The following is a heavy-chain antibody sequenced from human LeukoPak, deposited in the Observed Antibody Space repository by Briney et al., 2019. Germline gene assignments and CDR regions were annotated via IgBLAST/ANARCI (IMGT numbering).Heavy chain of an antibody. CDR2: INTNTGNP. V-gene: IGHV7-4-1*02. CDR3: ARAHRHPRGRQQLLGVPSYFDY. J-gene: IGHJ4*02. CDR1: GYTFTSYA. Sequence: ASVKVSCKASGYTFTSYAMNWVRQAPGQGLEWMGWINTNTGNPTYAQGFTGRFVFSLDTSVSTAYLQISSLKAEDTAVYYCARAHRHPRGRQQLLGVPSYFDYWGQGTLITVSS. D-gene: IGHD6-13*01.